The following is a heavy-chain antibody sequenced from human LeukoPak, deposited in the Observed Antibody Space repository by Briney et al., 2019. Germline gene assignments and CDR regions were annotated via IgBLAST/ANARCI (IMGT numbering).Heavy chain of an antibody. D-gene: IGHD1-1*01. CDR1: GFTSSSYW. Sequence: GGSLRLSCVASGFTSSSYWMSWVRQAPGKGLEWVANIKQDGSEKYYVDSVKGRYAISRDNAKNSAYLQMNGLRADDTALYFCARQTNWRFDPWGQGTLVTVSS. V-gene: IGHV3-7*01. CDR3: ARQTNWRFDP. J-gene: IGHJ5*02. CDR2: IKQDGSEK.